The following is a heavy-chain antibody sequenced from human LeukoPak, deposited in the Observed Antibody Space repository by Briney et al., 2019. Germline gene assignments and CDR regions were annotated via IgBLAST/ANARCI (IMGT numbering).Heavy chain of an antibody. CDR3: AKATTRGYSNYVNYYGMDV. Sequence: GGSLRLSCAASGFTFSSYAMSWVRQAPGKGLEWVSAISGSGGSTYYADSVKGRFTISRDNSKNTLYPQMNSLRAEDTAVYYCAKATTRGYSNYVNYYGMDVWGQGTTVTVSS. CDR2: ISGSGGST. V-gene: IGHV3-23*01. CDR1: GFTFSSYA. D-gene: IGHD4-11*01. J-gene: IGHJ6*02.